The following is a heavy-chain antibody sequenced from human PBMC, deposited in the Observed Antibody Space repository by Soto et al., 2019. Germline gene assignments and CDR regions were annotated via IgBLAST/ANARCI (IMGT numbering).Heavy chain of an antibody. CDR3: ARDPWAADY. D-gene: IGHD3-16*01. V-gene: IGHV3-66*01. CDR1: GFTVSTKS. Sequence: EVQLVESGGGLVQPGGSLRLSCAASGFTVSTKSMSWVRQAPGKGLVWVSVIYSGGSTFYADSVRGRFTISRDNSKNTVNLQMNSLRAEDTAVYYCARDPWAADYWGQGTLVTVSS. CDR2: IYSGGST. J-gene: IGHJ4*02.